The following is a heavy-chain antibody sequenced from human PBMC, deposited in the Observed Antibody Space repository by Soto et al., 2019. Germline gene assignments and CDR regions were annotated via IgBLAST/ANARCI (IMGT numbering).Heavy chain of an antibody. CDR2: INPNSGAT. CDR1: GYTFTDYY. CDR3: VRGTTKFDILTTYSTGLDH. V-gene: IGHV1-2*02. Sequence: QVHLVQSGAEVKKPGASLRVSCTASGYTFTDYYMHWVPQAPGQGLEWMGCINPNSGATDIAQNFRGRDSHAMDTGLTTAYMEVRSLRSDDTAVYYVVRGTTKFDILTTYSTGLDHWGQGTLVTVSS. J-gene: IGHJ4*02. D-gene: IGHD3-9*01.